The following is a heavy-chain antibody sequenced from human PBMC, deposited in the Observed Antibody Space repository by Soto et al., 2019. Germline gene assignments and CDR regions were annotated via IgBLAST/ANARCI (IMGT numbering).Heavy chain of an antibody. V-gene: IGHV4-34*01. Sequence: PSETLSLTCAVYGGSFSGYYWSWIRQPPGKGLEWIGEINHSGSTNYNPSLKSRVTISVDTSKNQFSLKLSSVTAADTAVYYCARGSGGYDNSYFDHWGQGTLVTVSS. D-gene: IGHD5-12*01. CDR3: ARGSGGYDNSYFDH. J-gene: IGHJ4*02. CDR2: INHSGST. CDR1: GGSFSGYY.